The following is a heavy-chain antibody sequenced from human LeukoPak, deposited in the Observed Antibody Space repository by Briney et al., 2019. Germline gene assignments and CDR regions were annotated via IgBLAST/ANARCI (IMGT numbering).Heavy chain of an antibody. J-gene: IGHJ4*02. Sequence: SETLSLTCTVSGGSISSGGYYWSWIRQHPGKGLEWIGYIYYSGSTYYNPSLKSRVTISVDTSKNQFSLKLSSVTAADTAVYYCARGIIPDTPMTTLFDYWGQGTLVTVSS. V-gene: IGHV4-31*03. CDR1: GGSISSGGYY. D-gene: IGHD3-16*01. CDR2: IYYSGST. CDR3: ARGIIPDTPMTTLFDY.